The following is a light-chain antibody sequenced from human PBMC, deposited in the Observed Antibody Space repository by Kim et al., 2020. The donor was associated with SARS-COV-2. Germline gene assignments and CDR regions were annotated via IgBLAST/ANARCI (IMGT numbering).Light chain of an antibody. CDR2: SAS. CDR1: EAVGTW. V-gene: IGKV1-12*01. CDR3: QQANSFPLS. Sequence: SSSVGDRVTVPCRAGEAVGTWLAWYQQKPGKAPMLLVTSASILQTVVPIRFSARGFGTDFTLTISSLQPEDLATYFCQQANSFPLSFGQGTKLEIK. J-gene: IGKJ2*01.